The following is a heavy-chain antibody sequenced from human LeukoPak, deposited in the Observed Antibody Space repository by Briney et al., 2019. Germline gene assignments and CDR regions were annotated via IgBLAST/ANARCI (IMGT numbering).Heavy chain of an antibody. CDR1: GGSISSYY. CDR3: ARWYYYDSSGAVDY. Sequence: PSETLSLTCTVSGGSISSYYWSWIRQPPGKGLEWIGYIYYTGSTNYNPSLKSRVTISVDTSKNQFSLKLSSVTAADTAVYYCARWYYYDSSGAVDYWGQGTLATVSS. J-gene: IGHJ4*02. CDR2: IYYTGST. V-gene: IGHV4-59*01. D-gene: IGHD3-22*01.